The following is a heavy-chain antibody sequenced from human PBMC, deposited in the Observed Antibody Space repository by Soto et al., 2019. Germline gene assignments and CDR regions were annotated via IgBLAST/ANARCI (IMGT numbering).Heavy chain of an antibody. J-gene: IGHJ4*02. CDR2: MSPNIGNT. CDR3: ARSPRFSDGVCSRYYFDS. V-gene: IGHV1-8*01. CDR1: GYYFTTYD. D-gene: IGHD3-3*01. Sequence: QVQLVQSGAEVKKPGASVRVSCKTSGYYFTTYDINWVRQATGQGIELIGWMSPNIGNTGYEQTFQSRVTMTRDSNTSISTAYMELRRLRSEDTAVYYCARSPRFSDGVCSRYYFDSWGQGTLVTVSS.